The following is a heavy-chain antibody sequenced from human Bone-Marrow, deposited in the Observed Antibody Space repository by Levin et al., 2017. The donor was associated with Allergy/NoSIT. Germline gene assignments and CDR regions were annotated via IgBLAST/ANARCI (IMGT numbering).Heavy chain of an antibody. CDR2: ISYDGSNK. J-gene: IGHJ5*02. V-gene: IGHV3-30*18. CDR3: AKVSGRGVIIGGFDP. Sequence: GESLKISCAASGFTFSSYGMHWVRQAPGKGLEWVAVISYDGSNKYYADSVKGRFTISRDNSKNTLYLQMNSLRAEDTAVYYCAKVSGRGVIIGGFDPWGQGTLVTVSA. D-gene: IGHD3-10*01. CDR1: GFTFSSYG.